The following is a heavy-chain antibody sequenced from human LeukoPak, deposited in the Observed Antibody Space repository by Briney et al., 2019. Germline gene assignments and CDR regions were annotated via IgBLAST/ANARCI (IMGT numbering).Heavy chain of an antibody. Sequence: SETLSLTCTVSGGSISSGSYYWSWIRQPAGKGLEWIGSIYTSGSTNYNPSLKSRVTISVDTSKNQFSLKLSSVTAADTAVYYCARASGYGFYYYYYMDVWGKGTTVTVSS. D-gene: IGHD5-12*01. CDR3: ARASGYGFYYYYYMDV. J-gene: IGHJ6*03. V-gene: IGHV4-61*02. CDR2: IYTSGST. CDR1: GGSISSGSYY.